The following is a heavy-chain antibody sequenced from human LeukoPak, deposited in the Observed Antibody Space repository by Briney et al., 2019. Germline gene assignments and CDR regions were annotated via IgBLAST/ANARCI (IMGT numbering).Heavy chain of an antibody. D-gene: IGHD3-10*01. Sequence: ASVKVSCKASGYTFTGYYMHWVRQAPGQGLEWMGWINPNSGGTNYAQKFQGRVTMTRDTSISTAYMELSRLRSDDTAVYYCARGKEVLLWFGESNDAFDIWGQGTMVTVSS. CDR3: ARGKEVLLWFGESNDAFDI. CDR2: INPNSGGT. CDR1: GYTFTGYY. V-gene: IGHV1-2*02. J-gene: IGHJ3*02.